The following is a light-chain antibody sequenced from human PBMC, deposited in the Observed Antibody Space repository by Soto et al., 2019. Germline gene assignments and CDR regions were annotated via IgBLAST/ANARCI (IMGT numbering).Light chain of an antibody. J-gene: IGKJ4*01. V-gene: IGKV3-15*01. CDR1: QSVSSN. CDR2: GAS. CDR3: QQYNNWPPLT. Sequence: EVVLTQSPGTLSLSPGDRATLSCTASQSVSSNSLAWYQQIPGQPPRLLIYGASTRATGIPARFSGSGSGTEFTLTISSLQSEDFAVYYCQQYNNWPPLTFGGGTKVEIK.